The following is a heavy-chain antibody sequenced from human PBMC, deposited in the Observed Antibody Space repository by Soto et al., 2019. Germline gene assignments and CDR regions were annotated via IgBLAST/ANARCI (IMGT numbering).Heavy chain of an antibody. CDR1: GFTFSSYA. D-gene: IGHD3-9*01. CDR3: AKDRDPDGIWTFDS. J-gene: IGHJ5*01. CDR2: ISGSGGST. Sequence: GGSLRLSCAASGFTFSSYAMSWVRPAPGKGLEWVSAISGSGGSTYYADSVKGRFTISRDNSKDMLFLQMSSLRVDDTAVYYCAKDRDPDGIWTFDSWGQGTLVTVSS. V-gene: IGHV3-23*01.